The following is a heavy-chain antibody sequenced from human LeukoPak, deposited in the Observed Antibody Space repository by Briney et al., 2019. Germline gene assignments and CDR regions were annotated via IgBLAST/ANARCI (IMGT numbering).Heavy chain of an antibody. CDR3: ARLPMVRGPPRDY. J-gene: IGHJ4*02. D-gene: IGHD3-10*01. CDR1: GFTFSNYG. V-gene: IGHV4-34*01. CDR2: INHSGST. Sequence: EPGGSLRLSCAASGFTFSNYGMNWVRQAPGKGLEWIGEINHSGSTNYNPSLKSRVTISVDTSKNQFSLKLSSVTAADTAVYYCARLPMVRGPPRDYWGQGTLVTVSS.